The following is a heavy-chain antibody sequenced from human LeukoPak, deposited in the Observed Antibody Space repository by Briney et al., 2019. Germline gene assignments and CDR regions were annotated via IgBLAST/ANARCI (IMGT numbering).Heavy chain of an antibody. D-gene: IGHD3-10*01. CDR2: IIPIFGTA. J-gene: IGHJ5*02. CDR3: ARMWSYYYGSGSPNWFDP. Sequence: SVKVSCKASGGTFSSYAISWVRQAPGQGLEWMGGIIPIFGTANYAQKFQGRVTITADKSTSTAYMELSSLRSEDTAVYYCARMWSYYYGSGSPNWFDPWGQEPLVTVSS. V-gene: IGHV1-69*06. CDR1: GGTFSSYA.